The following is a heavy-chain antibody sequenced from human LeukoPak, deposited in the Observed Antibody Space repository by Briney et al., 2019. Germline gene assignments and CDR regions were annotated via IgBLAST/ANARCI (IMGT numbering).Heavy chain of an antibody. V-gene: IGHV1-69*01. D-gene: IGHD3-16*02. J-gene: IGHJ4*02. CDR1: GGTFSSYA. CDR2: IIPIFGTA. CDR3: ARGSLGELSSFDY. Sequence: SVKVSCKASGGTFSSYAISWVRQAPGQGLEWMRGIIPIFGTANYAQKFQGRVTITADESTSTAYMELSSLRSEDTAVYYCARGSLGELSSFDYWGQGTLVTVSS.